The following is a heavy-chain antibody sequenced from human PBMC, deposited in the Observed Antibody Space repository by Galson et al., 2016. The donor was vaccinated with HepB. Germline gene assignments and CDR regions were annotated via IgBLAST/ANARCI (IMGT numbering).Heavy chain of an antibody. Sequence: SLRLSCAASGFTFSSYWMTWVRQAPGKGLEWVAIIKQDGSAKYYVDSLKGRFTISRDNAKNSLYLQMSRLRPEDTAVYYCALGQGFLADSWGQGTLGTVSS. CDR2: IKQDGSAK. CDR3: ALGQGFLADS. J-gene: IGHJ4*02. V-gene: IGHV3-7*05. CDR1: GFTFSSYW.